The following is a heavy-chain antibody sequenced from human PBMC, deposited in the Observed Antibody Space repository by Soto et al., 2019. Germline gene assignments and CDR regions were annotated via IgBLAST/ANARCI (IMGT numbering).Heavy chain of an antibody. D-gene: IGHD2-2*01. V-gene: IGHV3-7*03. CDR1: GFTLSNYW. Sequence: GGSLRLSCVASGFTLSNYWMTLVRQAPGKGLEWVANINQAGDEKYYVDSVRGRFTVSRDNAKNSLSLQMNSLRAEDTAVYYCATYCSSTSCRSYWGLGTLVTVSS. CDR3: ATYCSSTSCRSY. CDR2: INQAGDEK. J-gene: IGHJ1*01.